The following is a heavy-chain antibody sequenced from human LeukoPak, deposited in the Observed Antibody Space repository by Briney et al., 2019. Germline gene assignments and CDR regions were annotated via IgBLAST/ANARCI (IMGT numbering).Heavy chain of an antibody. CDR2: IKQDGSDE. CDR1: GFTFSNYW. V-gene: IGHV3-7*04. D-gene: IGHD6-6*01. Sequence: GGSLRISCEASGFTFSNYWMTWVRQAPGKRLEWVANIKQDGSDENYVDSVKGRFTISRDNGKNSLYLQMNSLRAEDTAVYYCARGGSDSDYWGQGTLVTVSS. CDR3: ARGGSDSDY. J-gene: IGHJ4*02.